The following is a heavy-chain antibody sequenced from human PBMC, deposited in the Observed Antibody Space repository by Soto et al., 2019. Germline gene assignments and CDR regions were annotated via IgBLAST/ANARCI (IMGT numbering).Heavy chain of an antibody. CDR3: AKTDFSSSTTEPHSVSDAFDI. Sequence: PGGSLRLSCAASGFTFDDYAMHWVRQAPGKGLEWVSGISWNSGSIGYADSVKGRFTISRDNAKNSLYLQMNSLRAEDTALYYCAKTDFSSSTTEPHSVSDAFDIWGQGTMVTVSS. J-gene: IGHJ3*02. CDR1: GFTFDDYA. V-gene: IGHV3-9*01. CDR2: ISWNSGSI. D-gene: IGHD2-2*01.